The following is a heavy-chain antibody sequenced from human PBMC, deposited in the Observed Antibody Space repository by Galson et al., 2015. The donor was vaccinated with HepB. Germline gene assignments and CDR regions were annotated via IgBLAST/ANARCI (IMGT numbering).Heavy chain of an antibody. V-gene: IGHV3-11*06. CDR3: ARSISEGWLQFYFDY. CDR2: IGSYT. J-gene: IGHJ4*02. CDR1: GFTFSDYY. D-gene: IGHD5-24*01. Sequence: SLGLSCAASGFTFSDYYMSWIRQVPGKGLEWVSYIGSYTNYADSVKGRFTISRDIVKISLYLQMNSLRVEDTAVYYCARSISEGWLQFYFDYWGQGTLVTVSS.